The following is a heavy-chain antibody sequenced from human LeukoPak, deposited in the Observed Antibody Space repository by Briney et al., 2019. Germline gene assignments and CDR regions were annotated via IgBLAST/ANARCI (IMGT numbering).Heavy chain of an antibody. CDR1: GYTFTTYG. D-gene: IGHD2-15*01. CDR2: ISAHKGDT. Sequence: ASVKVSCKTSGYTFTTYGISWLRQAPGQGLEWMGWISAHKGDTEYAQKFQGRVTMTRDTSTSTAYMELQSLTSDDTAVYYYARADIIVVAGATPVGSGFEYWGQGALITVS. CDR3: ARADIIVVAGATPVGSGFEY. J-gene: IGHJ4*02. V-gene: IGHV1-18*01.